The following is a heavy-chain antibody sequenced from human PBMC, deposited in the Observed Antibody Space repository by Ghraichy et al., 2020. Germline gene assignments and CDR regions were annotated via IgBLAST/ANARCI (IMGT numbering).Heavy chain of an antibody. CDR1: GFTFSNYA. V-gene: IGHV3-23*01. CDR3: AKDRSSSEETILWDHDGLDI. J-gene: IGHJ3*02. CDR2: IKGSGASS. Sequence: GGSLRLSCAASGFTFSNYAMTWVRQAPGKGLEWVSTIKGSGASSYDADSVKGRFTISRDNSKNTLYVQMTNLRAEDTAVYYCAKDRSSSEETILWDHDGLDIWGQGTMVTVSS. D-gene: IGHD2-21*01.